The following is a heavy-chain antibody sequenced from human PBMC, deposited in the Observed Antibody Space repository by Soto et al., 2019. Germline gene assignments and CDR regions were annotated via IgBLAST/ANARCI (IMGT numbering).Heavy chain of an antibody. V-gene: IGHV4-34*01. D-gene: IGHD3-3*02. Sequence: PSETLSLTCAVYGGSFGGYYWSWIRQPPGKGLEWIGEINHSGSTNYNPSLKSRVTISVDTSKNQFSLKLSSVTAADTAVYYCARGPLPQEIAFSAPWGKGTLVTVSS. CDR3: ARGPLPQEIAFSAP. CDR1: GGSFGGYY. CDR2: INHSGST. J-gene: IGHJ5*02.